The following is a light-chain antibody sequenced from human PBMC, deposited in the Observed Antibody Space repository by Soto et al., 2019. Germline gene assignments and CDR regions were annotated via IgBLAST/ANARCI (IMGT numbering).Light chain of an antibody. Sequence: EIVMTQSPATLSVSPGERATLSCRASQSVSSNFAWYQQKPGQAPRLLIYGASTRATGIPARFSGSGSGTEFTLTISSLQSEDFAVYYCQQYSNWPLTFGGGTKVEIK. V-gene: IGKV3-15*01. CDR2: GAS. CDR3: QQYSNWPLT. J-gene: IGKJ4*01. CDR1: QSVSSN.